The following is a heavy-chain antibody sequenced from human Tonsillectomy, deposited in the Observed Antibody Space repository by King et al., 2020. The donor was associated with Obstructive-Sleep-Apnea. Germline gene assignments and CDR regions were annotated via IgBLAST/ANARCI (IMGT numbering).Heavy chain of an antibody. CDR3: ARVVMTAIRLFEGDY. D-gene: IGHD2-21*02. Sequence: VQLVESGGGLVQPGGSLRLSCAASGFTFSSYAMSWVRQAPGKGLEWGSAISGSGGSTYYADSVKGRFTISRDNSKNTLYLQMNSLRAEDTAVYYFARVVMTAIRLFEGDYWGQGTLVTVSS. V-gene: IGHV3-23*04. CDR2: ISGSGGST. CDR1: GFTFSSYA. J-gene: IGHJ4*02.